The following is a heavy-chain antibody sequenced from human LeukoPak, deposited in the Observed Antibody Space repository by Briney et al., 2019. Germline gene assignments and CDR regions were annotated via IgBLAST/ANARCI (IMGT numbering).Heavy chain of an antibody. CDR1: GFTFSSYA. V-gene: IGHV3-23*01. J-gene: IGHJ5*02. CDR2: ISGSGGST. CDR3: AKETPDIVVVPAAIFAL. D-gene: IGHD2-2*02. Sequence: GGSLRLSCAASGFTFSSYAMSWVRQAPGKGLEWVSAISGSGGSTYYADSVKGRFTISRDNTKNTLYLQMNSLRAEDTAVCYCAKETPDIVVVPAAIFALWGQGTLVTVSS.